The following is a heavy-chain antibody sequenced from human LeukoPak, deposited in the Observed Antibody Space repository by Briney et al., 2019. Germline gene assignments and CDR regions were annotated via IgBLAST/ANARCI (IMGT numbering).Heavy chain of an antibody. Sequence: GRSLRLSCAASGFTFSSYGMHWVRQAPGKGLEWVAVISYDGSNKYYADSVKGRFTISRDNSKNTLYLQMNSLREEDTAVYYCTKEGGPMAATTERYSFDHWGQGALVTVSS. CDR2: ISYDGSNK. CDR1: GFTFSSYG. V-gene: IGHV3-30*18. J-gene: IGHJ4*02. D-gene: IGHD6-25*01. CDR3: TKEGGPMAATTERYSFDH.